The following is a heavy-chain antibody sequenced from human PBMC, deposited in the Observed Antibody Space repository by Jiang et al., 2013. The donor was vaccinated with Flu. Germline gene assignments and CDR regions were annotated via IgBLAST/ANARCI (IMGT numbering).Heavy chain of an antibody. CDR3: AKGFETGAPYNWFDP. CDR2: ISSSSSYI. V-gene: IGHV3-21*04. CDR1: GFTFSSYS. J-gene: IGHJ5*02. D-gene: IGHD3-10*01. Sequence: VQLVESGGGLVKPGGSLRLSCAASGFTFSSYSMNWVRQAPGKGLEWVSSISSSSSYIYYADSVKGRFTISRDNAKNSLYLQMNSLRAEDTALYYCAKGFETGAPYNWFDPWAREPWSPSPQ.